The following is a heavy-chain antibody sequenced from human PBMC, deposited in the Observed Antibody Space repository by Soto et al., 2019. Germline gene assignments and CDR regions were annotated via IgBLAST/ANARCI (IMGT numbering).Heavy chain of an antibody. J-gene: IGHJ4*02. V-gene: IGHV3-21*01. CDR2: ISGSSNYM. CDR1: GFTFSSYT. Sequence: GGSLRLSCAASGFTFSSYTTHWVRQAPGKGLEWVSAISGSSNYMYYADSLRGRFTISRDNAKNSLFLQMNSLRTEDTAVYYCARVGYSGIYFVPFDYWGQGSLVTVSS. D-gene: IGHD1-26*01. CDR3: ARVGYSGIYFVPFDY.